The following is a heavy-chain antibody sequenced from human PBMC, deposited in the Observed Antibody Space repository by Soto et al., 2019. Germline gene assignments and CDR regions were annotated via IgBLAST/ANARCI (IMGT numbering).Heavy chain of an antibody. CDR1: GGSISSSSYY. CDR3: ARRDGWWFDP. D-gene: IGHD2-15*01. J-gene: IGHJ5*02. CDR2: IYYSGST. Sequence: PSETLSLTCTVSGGSISSSSYYWGWIRQPPGKGLEWIGSIYYSGSTYYNPSLKSRVTISVDTSKNQFSLKLSSVTAADTAVYYCARRDGWWFDPWGQGTLVTVSS. V-gene: IGHV4-39*01.